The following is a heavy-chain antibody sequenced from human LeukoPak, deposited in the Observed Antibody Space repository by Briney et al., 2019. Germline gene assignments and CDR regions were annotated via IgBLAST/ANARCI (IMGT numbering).Heavy chain of an antibody. CDR2: IYYSGST. V-gene: IGHV4-59*12. J-gene: IGHJ4*02. Sequence: SETLSLTCTVSGGSISSYYWSWIRQPPGKGLEWIGYIYYSGSTNYNPSLKSRVTVSVDTSKNQFSLKLSSVTAADTAVYYCASNGYGLTPTYFDYWGQGTLVTVSS. D-gene: IGHD1-14*01. CDR1: GGSISSYY. CDR3: ASNGYGLTPTYFDY.